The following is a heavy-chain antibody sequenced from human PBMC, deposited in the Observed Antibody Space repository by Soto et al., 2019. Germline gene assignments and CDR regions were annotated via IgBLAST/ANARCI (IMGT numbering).Heavy chain of an antibody. CDR3: AKDQTVVNRDAFEI. CDR1: GFTFSSYA. Sequence: EVQLLQSGGGLVQPGGSLRLSCAASGFTFSSYAMYWVRQAPAKGLAWVSGISVSGTDAYYADSVKGRFSISRDNSKNTVYLQMTSLRAEDTAVYYCAKDQTVVNRDAFEIWGQGTMGNVAS. CDR2: ISVSGTDA. V-gene: IGHV3-23*01. J-gene: IGHJ3*02. D-gene: IGHD3-22*01.